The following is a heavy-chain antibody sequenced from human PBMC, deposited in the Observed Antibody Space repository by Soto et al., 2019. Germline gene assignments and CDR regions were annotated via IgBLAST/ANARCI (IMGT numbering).Heavy chain of an antibody. V-gene: IGHV3-23*01. CDR1: GFTFSSYA. CDR2: ISGSGGST. CDR3: VKDLSPTFAVDVLS. Sequence: GGSLRLSCAASGFTFSSYAMSWVRQAPGKGLEWVSAISGSGGSTYYADSVKGRFTISRDNSKNTLYLQMNSLRAEDTAVYYCVKDLSPTFAVDVLSWGQGTLVT. J-gene: IGHJ5*02. D-gene: IGHD3-10*02.